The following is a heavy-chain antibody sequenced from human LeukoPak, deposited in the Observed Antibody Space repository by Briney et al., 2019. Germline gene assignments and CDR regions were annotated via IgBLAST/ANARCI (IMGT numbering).Heavy chain of an antibody. CDR2: IKGDGIST. J-gene: IGHJ6*02. Sequence: GGSLRLSCAASGFDFSSNWMHWVRHAPGQGLVWVSRIKGDGISTNYADSVKGRFTISRDIAKNTLYLQMNSLRAEDTGVYYCARERRPYCTNGVCYYYYYYGMDVWGQGTTVTVSS. V-gene: IGHV3-74*01. CDR1: GFDFSSNW. CDR3: ARERRPYCTNGVCYYYYYYGMDV. D-gene: IGHD2-8*01.